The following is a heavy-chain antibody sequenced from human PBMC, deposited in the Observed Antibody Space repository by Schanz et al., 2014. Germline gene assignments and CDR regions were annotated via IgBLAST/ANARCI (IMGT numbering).Heavy chain of an antibody. J-gene: IGHJ6*03. V-gene: IGHV3-23*04. Sequence: EVQLVESGGGLVQPGGSLRLSCVASGFTLSSYGMHWVRQAPGKGLEWVSALSEGGGGTHYADSVRGRFTISSDNSKNTLYLQMNSLRADDTAVYYCAKGPYYYYYMDVWGNGTTVTVSS. CDR1: GFTLSSYG. CDR3: AKGPYYYYYMDV. CDR2: LSEGGGGT.